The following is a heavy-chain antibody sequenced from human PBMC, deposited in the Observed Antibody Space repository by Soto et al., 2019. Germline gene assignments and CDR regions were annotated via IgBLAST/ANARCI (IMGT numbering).Heavy chain of an antibody. D-gene: IGHD1-1*01. Sequence: EVQLVESGGGLVQPGGSLRLSCAVSGFTFSSDWMHWVRQAPGKGLVWVSRINSDGSSTSYAYSVKGRFTIPRDNAKNQLYRQTTSLRAEDTAVDYCASTLVHGYWGQGTLYTVSS. V-gene: IGHV3-74*01. J-gene: IGHJ4*02. CDR3: ASTLVHGY. CDR1: GFTFSSDW. CDR2: INSDGSST.